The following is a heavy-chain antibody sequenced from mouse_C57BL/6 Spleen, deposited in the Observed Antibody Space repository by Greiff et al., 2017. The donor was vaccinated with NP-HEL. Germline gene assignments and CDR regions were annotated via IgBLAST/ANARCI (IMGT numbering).Heavy chain of an antibody. CDR2: IYPGDGDT. CDR1: GYAFSSSW. Sequence: VKLQESGPELVKPGASVKISCKASGYAFSSSWMNWVKQRPGKGLEWIGRIYPGDGDTNYNGKFKGKATLTADKSSSTAYMQLSSLTSEDSAVYFCARTIYYDYERAMDYWGQGTSVTVSS. V-gene: IGHV1-82*01. CDR3: ARTIYYDYERAMDY. J-gene: IGHJ4*01. D-gene: IGHD2-4*01.